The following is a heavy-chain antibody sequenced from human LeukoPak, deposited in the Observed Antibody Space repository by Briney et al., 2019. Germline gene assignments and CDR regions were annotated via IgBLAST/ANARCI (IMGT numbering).Heavy chain of an antibody. CDR1: GFTFSSYT. J-gene: IGHJ4*02. D-gene: IGHD3-22*01. CDR2: ISYEGSNK. Sequence: PGGSLRLSCAASGFTFSSYTMHWVRQAPGKGLEWVAVISYEGSNKYYADSVKGRFTISSDNSKYTLYLQMNSLGTEDTAVYYCARGRHDSDNSGYFVDYWGQGTLVTVSS. CDR3: ARGRHDSDNSGYFVDY. V-gene: IGHV3-30*04.